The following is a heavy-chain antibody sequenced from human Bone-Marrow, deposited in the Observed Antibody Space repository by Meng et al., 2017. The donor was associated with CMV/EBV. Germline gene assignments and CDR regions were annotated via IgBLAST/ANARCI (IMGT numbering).Heavy chain of an antibody. V-gene: IGHV1-18*01. CDR2: ISACNGNT. CDR1: GYTFTGYG. Sequence: ASVKVSCKASGYTFTGYGISWVRQAPGQGLEWMGWISACNGNTNYAQKLQGRVTMTTDTSTSTAYMELRSLRSDDTAVYYCAREGYWSSTSCSFDYWGQGTLVTVSS. J-gene: IGHJ4*02. D-gene: IGHD2-2*01. CDR3: AREGYWSSTSCSFDY.